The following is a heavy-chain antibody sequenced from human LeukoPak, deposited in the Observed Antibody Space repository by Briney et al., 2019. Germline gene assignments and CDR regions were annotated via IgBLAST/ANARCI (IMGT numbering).Heavy chain of an antibody. Sequence: PGGSLRLSCAASGFNFNDCAVHWVRQAPGKGLEWVSGISWNSGTVAYADSVKGRFTISRDNSKKSLYLQMNSLRAEDMALYYCAKASADWYFDLWGRGTLVTVSS. V-gene: IGHV3-9*03. CDR2: ISWNSGTV. CDR3: AKASADWYFDL. CDR1: GFNFNDCA. D-gene: IGHD2-2*01. J-gene: IGHJ2*01.